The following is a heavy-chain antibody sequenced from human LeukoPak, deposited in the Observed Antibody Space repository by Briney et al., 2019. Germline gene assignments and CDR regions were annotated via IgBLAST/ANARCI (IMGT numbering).Heavy chain of an antibody. CDR2: IRSDGSNK. Sequence: GGSLRLSCTASGFTFTNYAMTWVRQAPGKGLEWVAFIRSDGSNKYYADSVKGRFTISRDNSKNTLYLQMNSLRAEDTAIYYCAKDPYYDFWSGYYYFDYWGQGTLVTVSS. D-gene: IGHD3-3*01. V-gene: IGHV3-30*02. CDR1: GFTFTNYA. CDR3: AKDPYYDFWSGYYYFDY. J-gene: IGHJ4*02.